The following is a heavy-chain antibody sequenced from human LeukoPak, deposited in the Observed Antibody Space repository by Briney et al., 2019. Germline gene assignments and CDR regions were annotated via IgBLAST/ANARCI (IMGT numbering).Heavy chain of an antibody. CDR1: GGSISSGDYY. J-gene: IGHJ4*02. Sequence: SETLSLTCTVSGGSISSGDYYWSWIRQPPGKGLQWIAYIYSSGGTYYNPSLKSRVTISVDTSKNQFSLKLSSVTAADTAVYYCARHSYDPPLYYFDYWGQGTLVTVSS. CDR3: ARHSYDPPLYYFDY. V-gene: IGHV4-30-4*01. CDR2: IYSSGGT. D-gene: IGHD3-3*01.